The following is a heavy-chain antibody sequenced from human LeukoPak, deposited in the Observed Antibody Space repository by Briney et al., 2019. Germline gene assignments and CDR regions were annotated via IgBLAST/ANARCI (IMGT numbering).Heavy chain of an antibody. Sequence: ASVKVSCKASGGTFSSYAISWVRQAPGQGLEWMGGIIPIFGTANYAQKFQGRVTITTDESTSTAYMELSSLRSEDTAVYYCASGFYGSGSYYKDYYYMDVWGKGTTVTVSS. J-gene: IGHJ6*03. CDR1: GGTFSSYA. CDR3: ASGFYGSGSYYKDYYYMDV. D-gene: IGHD3-10*01. CDR2: IIPIFGTA. V-gene: IGHV1-69*05.